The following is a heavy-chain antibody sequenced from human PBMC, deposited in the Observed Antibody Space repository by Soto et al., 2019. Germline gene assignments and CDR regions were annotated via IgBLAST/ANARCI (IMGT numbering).Heavy chain of an antibody. V-gene: IGHV1-24*01. Sequence: ASVKVSCKVSGYTLTELSMHWVRQAPGKGLEWMGGFDPEDGETIYAQKFQGRVTMTEDTSTDTAYMELSSLRSEDTAVYYCATDLFVRNWFDPWGHGTLVTVSS. D-gene: IGHD3-3*01. J-gene: IGHJ5*02. CDR2: FDPEDGET. CDR3: ATDLFVRNWFDP. CDR1: GYTLTELS.